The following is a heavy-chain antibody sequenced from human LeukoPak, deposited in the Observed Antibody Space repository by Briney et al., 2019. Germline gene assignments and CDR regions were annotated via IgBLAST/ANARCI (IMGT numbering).Heavy chain of an antibody. Sequence: GGSLRLSCAASGFTFSSYGMHWVRQAPGKGLEWVAVIWYDGSNKYYADSVKGRFTISRGNSKNTLYLQMNSLRAEDTAVYYCARELVGATLLFDYWGQGTLVTVSS. CDR1: GFTFSSYG. J-gene: IGHJ4*02. V-gene: IGHV3-33*01. D-gene: IGHD1-26*01. CDR2: IWYDGSNK. CDR3: ARELVGATLLFDY.